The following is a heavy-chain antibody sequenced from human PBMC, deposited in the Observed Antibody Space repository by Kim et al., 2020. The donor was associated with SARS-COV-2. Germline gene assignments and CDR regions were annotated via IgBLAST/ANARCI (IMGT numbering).Heavy chain of an antibody. CDR1: GGSISSYY. Sequence: SETLSLTCTVSGGSISSYYWSWIRQPPGKGLEWIGYIYYSGSTNYNPSLKSRVTISVDTSKNQFSLKLSSVTAADTAVYYCARRTYYYDSSGYYYSLLDPWGQGTLVTVSS. D-gene: IGHD3-22*01. J-gene: IGHJ5*02. V-gene: IGHV4-59*13. CDR2: IYYSGST. CDR3: ARRTYYYDSSGYYYSLLDP.